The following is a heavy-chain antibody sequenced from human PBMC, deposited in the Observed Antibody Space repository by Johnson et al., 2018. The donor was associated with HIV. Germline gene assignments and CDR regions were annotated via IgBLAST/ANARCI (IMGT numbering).Heavy chain of an antibody. CDR1: GFTFDDYA. D-gene: IGHD4-17*01. CDR2: ISWNSGSI. V-gene: IGHV3-9*03. Sequence: VQLVESGGGLVQPGRSLRLSCAASGFTFDDYAMHWVRQAPGKGLEWVSGISWNSGSIGYADSVKGRFTISRDNAKHTLYLQMGNLRADDMAVYYCAREETTAPAAFDIWGQGTMVTVSS. J-gene: IGHJ3*02. CDR3: AREETTAPAAFDI.